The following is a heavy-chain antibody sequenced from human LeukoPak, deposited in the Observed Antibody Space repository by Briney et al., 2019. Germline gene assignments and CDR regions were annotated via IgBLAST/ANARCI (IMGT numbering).Heavy chain of an antibody. CDR1: GFTFSSYS. Sequence: PGGSLRLSCAASGFTFSSYSMNWVRQAPGKGLEWVSSISSSSSYIYYADSVKGRFTISRDNAKNSLYLQMNSLRAEDTAVYYCARDQRDGYNSGYWGQGTLVTVSS. J-gene: IGHJ4*02. CDR3: ARDQRDGYNSGY. V-gene: IGHV3-21*01. CDR2: ISSSSSYI. D-gene: IGHD5-24*01.